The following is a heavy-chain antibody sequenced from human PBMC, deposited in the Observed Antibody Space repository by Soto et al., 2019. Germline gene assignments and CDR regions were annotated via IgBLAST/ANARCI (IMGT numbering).Heavy chain of an antibody. J-gene: IGHJ4*02. V-gene: IGHV3-15*01. CDR1: NFTFHYAW. CDR3: TTDDNSGYYFPY. CDR2: IKATAYGGTA. D-gene: IGHD3-22*01. Sequence: GSLRLSCAASNFTFHYAWMSWVRQAPGKGLEWVGRIKATAYGGTADYAAPVKDRFTISRDDSKDTLYLHMNSRTTEDTARYYCTTDDNSGYYFPYRGQGPVVTV.